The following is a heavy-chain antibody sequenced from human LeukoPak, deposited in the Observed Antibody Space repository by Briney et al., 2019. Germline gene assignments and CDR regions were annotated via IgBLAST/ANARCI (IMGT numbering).Heavy chain of an antibody. D-gene: IGHD3-22*01. CDR1: GFTFSSYG. CDR3: ARTSYYYDSGGYYSFGLDV. CDR2: IKQDGSEK. Sequence: PGGSLRLSCAASGFTFSSYGMHWVRQDPGKGLEWVGNIKQDGSEKYYVDSVKGRFTISRDNAKNSLYLQMNSLRAEDTAVYYCARTSYYYDSGGYYSFGLDVWGQGTTVTVSS. J-gene: IGHJ6*02. V-gene: IGHV3-7*01.